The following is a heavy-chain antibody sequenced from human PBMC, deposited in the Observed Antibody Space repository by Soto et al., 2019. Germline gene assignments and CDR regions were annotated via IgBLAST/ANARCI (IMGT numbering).Heavy chain of an antibody. CDR3: ARALGYAIDI. V-gene: IGHV3-64*01. CDR1: GFTFSSYA. D-gene: IGHD6-13*01. CDR2: ISSNGGST. Sequence: EVQLVESGGGLVQPGGSLRLSCAASGFTFSSYAMHWVRQAPGKGLEYVSAISSNGGSTYYANSVKGRFTISRDNSKNTLYLQMGSLRAVDMAVYYCARALGYAIDIWGQGTMVTVSS. J-gene: IGHJ3*02.